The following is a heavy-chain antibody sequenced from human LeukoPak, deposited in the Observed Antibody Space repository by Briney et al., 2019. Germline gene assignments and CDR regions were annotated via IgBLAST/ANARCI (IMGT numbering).Heavy chain of an antibody. CDR2: IIPILGIA. J-gene: IGHJ4*02. V-gene: IGHV1-69*04. CDR1: GGTFSSHA. D-gene: IGHD5-18*01. Sequence: SEKVSCKASGGTFSSHAISWVRQAPGQGLDWLGRIIPILGIANYAQKLQGRVTITADKSTSTAYMELSSLRSEDTAVYYCAREMGYSYGSGSGDYWGQGTLVTVSS. CDR3: AREMGYSYGSGSGDY.